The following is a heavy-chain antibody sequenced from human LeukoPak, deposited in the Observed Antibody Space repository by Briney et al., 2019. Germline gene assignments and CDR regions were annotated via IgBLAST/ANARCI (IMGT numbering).Heavy chain of an antibody. D-gene: IGHD1-26*01. J-gene: IGHJ4*02. V-gene: IGHV3-7*01. CDR3: ARDEKSGYFVY. CDR2: LAEDGSMT. CDR1: GFTFSRYW. Sequence: GGSLRLSCEASGFTFSRYWMSWVRQAPGRGLEWVANLAEDGSMTQYADSVKGRFTISRDNAKSSVYLQMSSLKAEDSAVYYCARDEKSGYFVYWDQGSLVSVSS.